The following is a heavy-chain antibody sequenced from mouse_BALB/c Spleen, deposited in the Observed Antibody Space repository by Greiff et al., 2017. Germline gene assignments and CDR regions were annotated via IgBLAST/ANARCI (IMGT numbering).Heavy chain of an antibody. Sequence: VQLQQSGAELVMPGASVKMSCKASGYTFTDYWMHWVKQRPGQGLEWIGAIDTSDSYTSYNQKFKGKATLTVDESSSTAYMQLSSLTSEDSAVYYCARSTMIYAMDYWGQGTSVTVSS. V-gene: IGHV1-69*01. J-gene: IGHJ4*01. CDR1: GYTFTDYW. D-gene: IGHD2-4*01. CDR3: ARSTMIYAMDY. CDR2: IDTSDSYT.